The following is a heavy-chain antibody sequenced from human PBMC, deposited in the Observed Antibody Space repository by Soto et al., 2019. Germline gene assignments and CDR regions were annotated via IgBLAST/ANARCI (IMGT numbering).Heavy chain of an antibody. J-gene: IGHJ4*02. D-gene: IGHD4-17*01. Sequence: QVQLVESGGGVVQPGRSLRLSCAASGFTFSSYAMHWVRQAPGKGLEWVALKSYDGSNKYYADSVKGRFTISRDNSKNTLYLQMNSLRAEDTAVYYCAKDHRTTVTTRGVWYFDYWGQGTLVTVSS. V-gene: IGHV3-30*18. CDR2: KSYDGSNK. CDR3: AKDHRTTVTTRGVWYFDY. CDR1: GFTFSSYA.